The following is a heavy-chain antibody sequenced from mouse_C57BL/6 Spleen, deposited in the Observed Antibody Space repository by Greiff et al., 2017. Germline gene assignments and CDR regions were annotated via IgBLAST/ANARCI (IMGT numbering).Heavy chain of an antibody. CDR2: FHPYNDDT. D-gene: IGHD1-1*01. Sequence: LQESGAELVKPGASVKMSCKASGYTFTTYPIEWMKQNHGKSLEWIGNFHPYNDDTKYNEKFKGKATLTVEKSSSTVYLELSRLTSDDSAVYYCARRDTTVGYLYFDVWGTGTTVTVSS. J-gene: IGHJ1*03. V-gene: IGHV1-47*01. CDR3: ARRDTTVGYLYFDV. CDR1: GYTFTTYP.